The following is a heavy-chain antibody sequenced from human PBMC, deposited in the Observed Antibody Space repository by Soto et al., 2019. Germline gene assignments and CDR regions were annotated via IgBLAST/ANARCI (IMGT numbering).Heavy chain of an antibody. D-gene: IGHD3-3*01. CDR1: GGSISSYY. CDR3: ARQGFLEWSLSGWFDP. V-gene: IGHV4-59*08. J-gene: IGHJ5*02. CDR2: IYYSGST. Sequence: SVTLSLTCTVSGGSISSYYWSWIRQPPGKGLEWIGYIYYSGSTNYNPSLKSRVTISVDTSKNQFSLKLSSVTAADTAVYYCARQGFLEWSLSGWFDPWGQGTLVTVSS.